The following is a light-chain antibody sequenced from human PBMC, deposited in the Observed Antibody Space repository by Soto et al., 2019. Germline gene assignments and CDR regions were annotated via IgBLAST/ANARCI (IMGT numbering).Light chain of an antibody. CDR3: QQYNSYPYT. CDR1: KNINTW. J-gene: IGKJ3*01. CDR2: DAS. V-gene: IGKV1-5*01. Sequence: DIQMSQSPSTLSASVGDRVTVTCRASKNINTWVAWYQQKPGRAPKLLISDASTLESGVPSRFSGSGSGTEFTLTISGLQPDDFATYYCQQYNSYPYTFGPGTKVDIK.